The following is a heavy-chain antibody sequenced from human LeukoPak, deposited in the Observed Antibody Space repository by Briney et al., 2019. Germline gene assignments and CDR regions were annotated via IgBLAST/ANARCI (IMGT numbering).Heavy chain of an antibody. J-gene: IGHJ3*02. V-gene: IGHV4-59*01. CDR2: IYYSGST. Sequence: KPSETLSLTCTGSGGSISSYYWSWIRQPPGKGVEWIGYIYYSGSTNYNPSLKSRVTISVDTSKNQFSLKLSSVTAADTAVYYCARVGQLLWFGELSLAFDIWGQGTMVTVSS. CDR1: GGSISSYY. CDR3: ARVGQLLWFGELSLAFDI. D-gene: IGHD3-10*01.